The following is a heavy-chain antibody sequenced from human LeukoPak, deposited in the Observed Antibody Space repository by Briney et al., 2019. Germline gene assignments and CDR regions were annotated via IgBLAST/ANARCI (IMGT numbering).Heavy chain of an antibody. D-gene: IGHD2-2*02. CDR1: GYTFTSYG. V-gene: IGHV1-18*01. Sequence: ASVKDSCKASGYTFTSYGISWVRQAPGQGLEWMGWISAYNGNTNYAQKLQGRVTMTTDTSTSTAYMELRSLRSDDTAVYYCARGGYCSSTSCYNAFDIWGQGTMVTVSS. J-gene: IGHJ3*02. CDR3: ARGGYCSSTSCYNAFDI. CDR2: ISAYNGNT.